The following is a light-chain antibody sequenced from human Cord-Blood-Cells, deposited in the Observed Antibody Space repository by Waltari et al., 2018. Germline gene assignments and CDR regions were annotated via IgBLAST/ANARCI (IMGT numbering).Light chain of an antibody. CDR2: VAS. CDR3: QQLNSYPT. CDR1: QGISSY. Sequence: DIQLTQSPSFLSASVGDRVTITCRASQGISSYLAWYQQKPGKDPKLLIYVASTLQSGVPSRFSGSGSGTEFTLTISSLQPEDFATYYCQQLNSYPTFGQGTKVEIK. V-gene: IGKV1-9*01. J-gene: IGKJ1*01.